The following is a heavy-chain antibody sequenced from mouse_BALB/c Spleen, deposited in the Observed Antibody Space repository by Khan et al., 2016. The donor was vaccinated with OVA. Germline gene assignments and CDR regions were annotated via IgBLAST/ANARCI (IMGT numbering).Heavy chain of an antibody. CDR1: GFAFNSYD. CDR3: TRPSYYGNPWFTY. V-gene: IGHV5-9*02. D-gene: IGHD2-10*01. Sequence: EVELVESGGGLVKPGGSLKLSCEVSGFAFNSYDMSWVRQTPEKRLEWVATISSTGSYTCYPGSVKGRFTISRDTARNTLYLQMSSLRSEDTALYYCTRPSYYGNPWFTYWGQGTLVTVSA. J-gene: IGHJ3*01. CDR2: ISSTGSYT.